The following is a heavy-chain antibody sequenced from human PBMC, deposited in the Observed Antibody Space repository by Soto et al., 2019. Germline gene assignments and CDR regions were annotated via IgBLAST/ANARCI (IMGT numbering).Heavy chain of an antibody. CDR1: GGSISSGGYY. J-gene: IGHJ5*02. CDR2: IYYSGST. Sequence: QVQLQESGPGLVKPSQTLSLTCTVSGGSISSGGYYWSWIRQHPGKGLEWIGYIYYSGSTYYNPSLKSRVTISVDTSKNQFSLKLSSVTAADTAVYYCASRYCSDGSCYLAFDPWGQGTLVTVSS. V-gene: IGHV4-31*03. D-gene: IGHD2-15*01. CDR3: ASRYCSDGSCYLAFDP.